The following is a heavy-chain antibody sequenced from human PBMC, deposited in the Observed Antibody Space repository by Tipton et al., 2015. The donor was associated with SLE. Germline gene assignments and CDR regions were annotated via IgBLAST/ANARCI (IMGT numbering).Heavy chain of an antibody. V-gene: IGHV3-48*01. CDR2: ITTSSSTI. J-gene: IGHJ4*02. CDR1: GFTFSAYG. CDR3: ARGYLDTRVRVDY. D-gene: IGHD3-10*01. Sequence: SLRLSCEASGFTFSAYGMNWARQAPGKGLEWVSYITTSSSTIYYADSVRGRFTISRDNVRNSLYLQMNSLRAEDTAVYYCARGYLDTRVRVDYWGQGALVTVSS.